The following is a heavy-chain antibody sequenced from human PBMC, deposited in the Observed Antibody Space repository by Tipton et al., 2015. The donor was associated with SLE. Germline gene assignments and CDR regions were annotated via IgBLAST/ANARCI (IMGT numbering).Heavy chain of an antibody. Sequence: QLVQSGAEVKKPGESLKISCRVSGYTFANFWISWVRQTPGKGLEWMGFIYPGDSDTKYSPSFEGQVTISADKSTSTAYVQWNSLKTSDSAMYYCVRDQASLGLDFWGQGTLVTVSS. CDR1: GYTFANFW. CDR2: IYPGDSDT. CDR3: VRDQASLGLDF. J-gene: IGHJ4*02. V-gene: IGHV5-51*01.